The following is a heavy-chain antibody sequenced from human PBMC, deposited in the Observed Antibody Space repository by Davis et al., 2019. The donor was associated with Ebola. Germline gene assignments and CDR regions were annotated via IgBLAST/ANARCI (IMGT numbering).Heavy chain of an antibody. CDR1: GYSFTNYG. CDR2: VILKSGAT. J-gene: IGHJ4*02. CDR3: ARGHNYAHEY. D-gene: IGHD4-11*01. V-gene: IGHV1-2*06. Sequence: ASVKVSCKASGYSFTNYGVAWVRQVPGQGLEWLGRVILKSGATNYAQKFQGRVTMTRDTSISTVYMELSSLRYDDTADYYCARGHNYAHEYWGQGTLVTVSS.